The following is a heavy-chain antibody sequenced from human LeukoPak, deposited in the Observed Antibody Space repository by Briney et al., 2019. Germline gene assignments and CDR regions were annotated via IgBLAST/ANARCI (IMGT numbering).Heavy chain of an antibody. CDR2: IKQDESEK. D-gene: IGHD5-18*01. CDR3: LISAIARGGRDY. J-gene: IGHJ4*02. Sequence: GGSLRLSCAASGFTFSRYWMSWVRQAPGKGLEWVANIKQDESEKYYVDSVKGRFTISRDNAKNSLYLQINRLRAEDTAVYYCLISAIARGGRDYWGQGTLVTVSS. CDR1: GFTFSRYW. V-gene: IGHV3-7*01.